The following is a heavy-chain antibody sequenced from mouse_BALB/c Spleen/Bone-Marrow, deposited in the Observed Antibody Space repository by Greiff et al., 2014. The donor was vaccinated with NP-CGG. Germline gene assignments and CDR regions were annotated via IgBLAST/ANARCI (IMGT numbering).Heavy chain of an antibody. J-gene: IGHJ1*01. CDR2: IHPEDGDT. Sequence: VKLQESGPELVKPGASVKISCRASGYVFSSSWMNWVKQRPGQGLEWIGRIHPEDGDTNYNGKFKDKATLTADKSSSTAYMQISSLTSVDSAVYFCARRRTFITSVVDYFDVWGAGTTVTVSS. V-gene: IGHV1-82*01. CDR1: GYVFSSSW. CDR3: ARRRTFITSVVDYFDV. D-gene: IGHD1-1*02.